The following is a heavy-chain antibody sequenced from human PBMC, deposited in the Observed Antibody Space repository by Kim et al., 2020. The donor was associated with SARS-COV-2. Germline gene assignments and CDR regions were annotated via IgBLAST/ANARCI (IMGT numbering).Heavy chain of an antibody. J-gene: IGHJ4*02. V-gene: IGHV3-23*01. Sequence: GRFTISRSNSKNTLYLQMNSRRAEDTAVYYCAKDRGGLYSSSWPVYYFDYWGQGTLVTVSS. D-gene: IGHD6-13*01. CDR3: AKDRGGLYSSSWPVYYFDY.